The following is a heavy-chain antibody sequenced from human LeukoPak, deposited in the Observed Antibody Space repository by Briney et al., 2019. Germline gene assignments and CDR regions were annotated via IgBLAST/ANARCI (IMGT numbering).Heavy chain of an antibody. J-gene: IGHJ4*02. CDR3: ISHGIDY. V-gene: IGHV4-39*01. CDR2: IFYAGST. CDR1: GGSISGSSHY. Sequence: SETLSLTCTVSGGSISGSSHYWGWIGQPPGKGLEWFGSIFYAGSTYYNPSLKSRVTISVDTSKNQFSLKQSSVTAADTAVYYCISHGIDYWGQGTLVTVSS.